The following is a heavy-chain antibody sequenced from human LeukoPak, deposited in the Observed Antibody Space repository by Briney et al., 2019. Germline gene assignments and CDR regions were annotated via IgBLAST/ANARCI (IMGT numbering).Heavy chain of an antibody. V-gene: IGHV1-69*13. CDR3: ARRPRYSSSWYDY. CDR1: GDTFSSYA. Sequence: ASVKVSCKASGDTFSSYAISWVRQAPGQGLEWMGGIIPIFGTANYAQKFQGRVTITADESTSTAYMELSSLRSEDTAVYYCARRPRYSSSWYDYWGQGTLVTVSS. J-gene: IGHJ4*02. CDR2: IIPIFGTA. D-gene: IGHD6-13*01.